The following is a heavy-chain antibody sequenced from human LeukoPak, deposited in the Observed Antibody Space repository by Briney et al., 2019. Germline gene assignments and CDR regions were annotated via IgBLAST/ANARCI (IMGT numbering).Heavy chain of an antibody. V-gene: IGHV3-33*01. CDR1: GFTFSSYG. CDR3: ARDSNGGAFDY. D-gene: IGHD3-22*01. J-gene: IGHJ4*02. Sequence: GGSLRLSCAASGFTFSSYGMHWVRQAPGKGLEWVAVIWYDGSNKYYADSVKGRFTISRDNSKNTLYLQMNSLRAEDTAVYYCARDSNGGAFDYWGQGTLVTVAS. CDR2: IWYDGSNK.